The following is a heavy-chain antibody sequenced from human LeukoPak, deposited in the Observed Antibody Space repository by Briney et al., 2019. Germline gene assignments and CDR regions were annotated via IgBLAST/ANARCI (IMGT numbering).Heavy chain of an antibody. CDR3: ARDGYDFWSGYYTFDY. D-gene: IGHD3-3*01. J-gene: IGHJ4*02. CDR2: ISAYNGNT. CDR1: GYTFTSYG. V-gene: IGHV1-18*01. Sequence: GASVKVSCKASGYTFTSYGISWVRQAPGQGLEWMGWISAYNGNTNYAQKLQGSVTMTTDTSTSTAYMELRSLRSDDTAVYYCARDGYDFWSGYYTFDYWGQGTLVTVSS.